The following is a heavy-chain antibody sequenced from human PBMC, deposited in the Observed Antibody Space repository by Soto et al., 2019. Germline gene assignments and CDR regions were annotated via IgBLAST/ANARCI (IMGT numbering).Heavy chain of an antibody. CDR1: GYTVTTYA. V-gene: IGHV1-3*04. CDR3: ARAPGYTYNTNWFDP. J-gene: IGHJ5*02. CDR2: INTGNGNT. Sequence: SVKVSCKASGYTVTTYAIHWVRQAPGQRLEWMGWINTGNGNTKYSQKFQGRVTITRDTSANTVYMELSSLRSEDTAVYYCARAPGYTYNTNWFDPWGQGTLVTVSS. D-gene: IGHD5-18*01.